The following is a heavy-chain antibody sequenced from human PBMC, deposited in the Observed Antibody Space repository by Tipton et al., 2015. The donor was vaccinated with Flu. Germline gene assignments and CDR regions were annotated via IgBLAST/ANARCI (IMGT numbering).Heavy chain of an antibody. D-gene: IGHD3-3*01. J-gene: IGHJ6*02. CDR3: ASAFWPTGSLDYYYAMDI. V-gene: IGHV4-31*03. CDR2: IYYTGST. Sequence: TLSLTCTVSGGSINFDGFYWTWIRQLPGKGLEWIGFIYYTGSTYYNPSLKSRVAMSVDMSKNEFSLRLSSVTAADTAVYYCASAFWPTGSLDYYYAMDIWGQGTTVTVSS. CDR1: GGSINFDGFY.